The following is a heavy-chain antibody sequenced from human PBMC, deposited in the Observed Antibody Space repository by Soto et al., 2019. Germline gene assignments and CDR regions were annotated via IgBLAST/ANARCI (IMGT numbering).Heavy chain of an antibody. D-gene: IGHD3-9*01. V-gene: IGHV3-15*02. J-gene: IGHJ4*02. CDR2: IRSNIDGATT. CDR1: GFTFSHAW. CDR3: TTWGSFLTDYSR. Sequence: EVQLVESGGTLVKPGGSLTLSCAASGFTFSHAWMNWVRHVPGKGLEWVGRIRSNIDGATTDYAAPVKGRFSISRDDSKNTLFLQMNSLKTEDTGVYYFTTWGSFLTDYSRWGQGTLVTVSS.